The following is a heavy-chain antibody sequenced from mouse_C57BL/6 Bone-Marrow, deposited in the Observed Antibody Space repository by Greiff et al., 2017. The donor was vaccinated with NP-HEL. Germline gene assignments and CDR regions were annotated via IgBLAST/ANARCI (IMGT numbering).Heavy chain of an antibody. J-gene: IGHJ1*03. CDR3: AREGRYLRRGNWYFGV. CDR1: GYTFTSYW. Sequence: QVQLQQPGTELVKPGTSVKLSCKSSGYTFTSYWMHWVKQRPGQGLEWIGNINPSNGGTNYNEKFKSKATLTVDKSSSTAYMQLSSLTSDDSAVYYCAREGRYLRRGNWYFGVWDTGTTVTVSS. CDR2: INPSNGGT. D-gene: IGHD2-12*01. V-gene: IGHV1-53*01.